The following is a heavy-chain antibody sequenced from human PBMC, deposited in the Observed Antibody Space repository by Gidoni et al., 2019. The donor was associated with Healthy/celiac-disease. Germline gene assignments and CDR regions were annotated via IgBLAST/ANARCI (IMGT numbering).Heavy chain of an antibody. Sequence: QAQLVQSGPEVQQPVASVKVPCKSSGYTFTGSSMHCVRQVPGEGRECMGWINPNSGGTNYAQKFQGRVTMTRDTSISTAYMELSRLRSDDTAVYYCARGPGNRKASKSPYYYYYGMDVWGQGTTVTVSS. D-gene: IGHD1-1*01. J-gene: IGHJ6*02. CDR1: GYTFTGSS. CDR2: INPNSGGT. V-gene: IGHV1-2*02. CDR3: ARGPGNRKASKSPYYYYYGMDV.